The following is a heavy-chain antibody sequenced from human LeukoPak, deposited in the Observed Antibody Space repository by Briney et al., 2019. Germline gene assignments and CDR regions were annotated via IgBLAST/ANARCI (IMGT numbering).Heavy chain of an antibody. CDR1: GGSISSYY. D-gene: IGHD2-2*01. J-gene: IGHJ4*02. Sequence: KPSETLSLTCTVSGGSISSYYWSWIRQPAGKGLEWVWRIYTSGSTNYNPSLKRRVTMSVDTSKNQFSLNLSSVTAADTAVYYWAAGYCSSTSGRGDYFVYLGQGGLVTVSS. CDR3: AAGYCSSTSGRGDYFVY. CDR2: IYTSGST. V-gene: IGHV4-4*07.